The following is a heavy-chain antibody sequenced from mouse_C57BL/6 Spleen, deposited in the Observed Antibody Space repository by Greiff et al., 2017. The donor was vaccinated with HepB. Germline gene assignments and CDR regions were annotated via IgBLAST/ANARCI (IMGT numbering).Heavy chain of an antibody. CDR2: IDLNCGGN. V-gene: IGHV1-72*01. CDR3: ARTLLRVYAMDY. Sequence: VQLQQPGAEFVKPGASVKLSCMASGYTFTSYWMHWVKQRPGRGLEWIGRIDLNCGGNKSNDKFKVKATMTVDKPSSTAYMQLSSLTSEDTAVYYCARTLLRVYAMDYWGQGTTVTVAS. D-gene: IGHD1-1*01. CDR1: GYTFTSYW. J-gene: IGHJ4*01.